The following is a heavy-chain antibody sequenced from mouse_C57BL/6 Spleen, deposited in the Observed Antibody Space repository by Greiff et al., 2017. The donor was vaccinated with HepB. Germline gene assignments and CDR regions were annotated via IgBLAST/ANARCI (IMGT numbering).Heavy chain of an antibody. CDR2: INYDGSST. D-gene: IGHD1-1*01. CDR1: GFTFSDYY. V-gene: IGHV5-16*01. J-gene: IGHJ1*03. CDR3: ARDRDYYGSSLVYFDV. Sequence: EVQLQESEGGLVQPGSSMKLSCTASGFTFSDYYMAWVRQVPEKGLEWVANINYDGSSTYYLDSLKSRFIISRDNAKNILYLQMSSLKSEDTATYYCARDRDYYGSSLVYFDVWGTGTTVTVSS.